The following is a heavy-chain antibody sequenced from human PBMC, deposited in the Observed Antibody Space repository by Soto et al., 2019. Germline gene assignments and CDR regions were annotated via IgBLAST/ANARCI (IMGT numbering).Heavy chain of an antibody. V-gene: IGHV2-5*01. CDR2: IYWNDDK. Sequence: SGPTLVNPTHTLTLTCTFSGFSLSTSGVGVGWIRQPPGKALEWLALIYWNDDKRYSPSLKSRLTITKDTSKNQVVLTMTNMDPVDTATYYCARGSGIAAAGLPLFDYWGQGTLVTVSS. CDR3: ARGSGIAAAGLPLFDY. D-gene: IGHD6-13*01. CDR1: GFSLSTSGVG. J-gene: IGHJ4*02.